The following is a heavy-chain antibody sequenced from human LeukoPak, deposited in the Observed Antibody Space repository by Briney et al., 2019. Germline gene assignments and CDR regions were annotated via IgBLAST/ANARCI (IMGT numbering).Heavy chain of an antibody. J-gene: IGHJ3*02. V-gene: IGHV4-61*02. CDR3: ARSIAAAEAFDI. CDR2: IYTSGST. CDR1: GGSISSGSYY. D-gene: IGHD6-13*01. Sequence: SETLSLTCTVSGGSISSGSYYWRWIRQPAGKGLEWIGRIYTSGSTNYNPSLKSRVTISVDRSKNQFSLKLSSVTAADTAVYYCARSIAAAEAFDIWGQGTMVTVSS.